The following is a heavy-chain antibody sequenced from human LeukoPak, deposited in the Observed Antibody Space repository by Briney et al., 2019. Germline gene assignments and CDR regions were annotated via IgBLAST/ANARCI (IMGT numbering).Heavy chain of an antibody. CDR1: GYTLTELS. Sequence: ASVKVSCKVSGYTLTELSMHWVRQAPGKGLEWMGGFDPEDGETIYAQKFQGRVTMTEDTSTSTAYMELRSLRSDDTAVYYCARVRYCSGGSCYYFDYWGQGTLVTVSS. J-gene: IGHJ4*02. V-gene: IGHV1-24*01. CDR3: ARVRYCSGGSCYYFDY. D-gene: IGHD2-15*01. CDR2: FDPEDGET.